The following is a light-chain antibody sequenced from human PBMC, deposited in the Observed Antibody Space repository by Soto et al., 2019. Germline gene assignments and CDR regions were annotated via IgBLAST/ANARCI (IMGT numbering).Light chain of an antibody. CDR2: DAS. Sequence: DIQMTHSPSTLSASVGDRVIITCRATQSTGRRLAWYQHKPGKAPKLLIYDASSLESGVPSRFSGSGSGTEFTLTIGSLQPDDFATYYCQQYKSYSATFGQGTKVDI. CDR1: QSTGRR. J-gene: IGKJ1*01. V-gene: IGKV1-5*01. CDR3: QQYKSYSAT.